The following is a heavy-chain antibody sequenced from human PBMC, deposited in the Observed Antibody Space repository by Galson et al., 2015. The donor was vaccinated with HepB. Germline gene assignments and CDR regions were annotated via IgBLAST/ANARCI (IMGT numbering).Heavy chain of an antibody. CDR1: GFSFSNYW. J-gene: IGHJ4*02. CDR2: IKSDGSST. CDR3: ARDPRGGRPEY. D-gene: IGHD2-15*01. Sequence: SLRLSCAASGFSFSNYWMHWVRQAPGEGLVWVSRIKSDGSSTNYADSVKGRFTISRDNAKNTLYLQMNSLRAEDTAIYYCARDPRGGRPEYWGQGTLVTVSS. V-gene: IGHV3-74*01.